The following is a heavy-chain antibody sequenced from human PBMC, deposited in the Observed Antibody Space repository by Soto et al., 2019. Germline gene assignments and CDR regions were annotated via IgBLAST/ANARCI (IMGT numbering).Heavy chain of an antibody. D-gene: IGHD3-9*01. CDR1: GASISRDDYY. Sequence: QVQLQESGPGLVKPSQTLSLTCSVSGASISRDDYYWSWIRQHPGKGLEWIAYIYSSGNSYYNPSLRSRVAISLDTSKNQFSLRLSSVTAADTGVYYCASALTGDYVGFDYWGQGTPATVSS. V-gene: IGHV4-31*03. CDR3: ASALTGDYVGFDY. CDR2: IYSSGNS. J-gene: IGHJ4*02.